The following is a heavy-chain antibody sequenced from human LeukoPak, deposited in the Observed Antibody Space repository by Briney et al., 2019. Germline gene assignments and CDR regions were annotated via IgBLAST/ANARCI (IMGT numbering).Heavy chain of an antibody. Sequence: GGSLRLSCAASGFTLSSYWMHWVHQIPGKGLVWVSGINSDGSSTTYADFVKGRFTISRDNAKNTVYLQMNSLRDEDTAVYYCATSRTFDYWGQGSLVTVSS. V-gene: IGHV3-74*03. D-gene: IGHD2-8*01. J-gene: IGHJ4*02. CDR3: ATSRTFDY. CDR1: GFTLSSYW. CDR2: INSDGSST.